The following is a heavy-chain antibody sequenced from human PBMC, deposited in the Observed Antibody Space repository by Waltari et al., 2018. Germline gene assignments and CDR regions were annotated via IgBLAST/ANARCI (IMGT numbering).Heavy chain of an antibody. CDR2: IIPILGIA. J-gene: IGHJ2*01. D-gene: IGHD3-3*01. Sequence: QVQLVQSGAEVKKPGSSVKVSCKASGGTFSSYALSWVRQAPGQGLEWMGGIIPILGIANYAQKFQGRVTITADESTSTAYMELSSLRSEDTAVYYCARAARGDYDFWSGSYFDLWGRGTLVTVSS. V-gene: IGHV1-69*04. CDR3: ARAARGDYDFWSGSYFDL. CDR1: GGTFSSYA.